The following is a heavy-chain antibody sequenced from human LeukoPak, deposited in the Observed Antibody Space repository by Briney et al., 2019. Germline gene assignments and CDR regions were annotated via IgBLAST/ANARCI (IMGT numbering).Heavy chain of an antibody. V-gene: IGHV4-39*01. D-gene: IGHD3-22*01. CDR3: ARGYDY. CDR1: GGSIIGSTSY. CDR2: INYSGST. J-gene: IGHJ4*02. Sequence: SETLSLTCTVSGGSIIGSTSYWGWIRQPPGKGLDWIGIINYSGSTYYNPSLKSRVTISVDTSKNQFSLKLNSVTASDTAVYYCARGYDYWGQGTLVTVSS.